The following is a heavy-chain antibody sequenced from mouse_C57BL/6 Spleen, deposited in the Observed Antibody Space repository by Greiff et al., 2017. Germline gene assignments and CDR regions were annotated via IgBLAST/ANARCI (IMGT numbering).Heavy chain of an antibody. D-gene: IGHD1-1*01. Sequence: QVQLKQPGAELVMPGASVKLSCKASGYTFTSYWMHWVKQRPGQGLEWIGEIDPSDSYTNYNQKFKGKSTLTVDKSSSTAYMQLSSLTSEDSAVYYCARSRGYYGSSRGYYAMDYWGQGTSVTVSS. CDR1: GYTFTSYW. V-gene: IGHV1-69*01. CDR2: IDPSDSYT. J-gene: IGHJ4*01. CDR3: ARSRGYYGSSRGYYAMDY.